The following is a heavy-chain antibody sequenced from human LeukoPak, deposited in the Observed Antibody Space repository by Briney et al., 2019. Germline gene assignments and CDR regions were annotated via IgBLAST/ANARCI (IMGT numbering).Heavy chain of an antibody. J-gene: IGHJ4*02. D-gene: IGHD6-6*01. CDR1: GGSISNYY. Sequence: PSETLSLTCTVSGGSISNYYWSWIRQPPGKGLEWIGYIYYTGSTNYNPSLTSRVNISVDTSKNQFSLNLTSVTAAGTAVYYCARWGSIAVARFDYWGQGTLVTVSS. V-gene: IGHV4-59*01. CDR2: IYYTGST. CDR3: ARWGSIAVARFDY.